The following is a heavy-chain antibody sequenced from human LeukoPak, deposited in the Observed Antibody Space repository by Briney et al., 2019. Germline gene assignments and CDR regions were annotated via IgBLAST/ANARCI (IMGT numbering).Heavy chain of an antibody. D-gene: IGHD3-22*01. Sequence: KSGGSLRLSCEGSGFSFRDYYMSWIRQTPGKGLEWVSYISNSGTETNYADSVKGRFAISRDNAKNSLYLQMNSLRAEDTALYYCARHYYDSRYPTSGYYMDVWGKGTTVTVSS. V-gene: IGHV3-11*03. J-gene: IGHJ6*03. CDR3: ARHYYDSRYPTSGYYMDV. CDR2: ISNSGTET. CDR1: GFSFRDYY.